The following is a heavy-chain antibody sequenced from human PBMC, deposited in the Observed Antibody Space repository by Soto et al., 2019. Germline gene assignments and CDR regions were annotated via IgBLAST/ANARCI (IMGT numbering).Heavy chain of an antibody. Sequence: EVQLVESGGGLVQPGGSLRLSCAASGFTFSSYWIHWVRQAPGKGLVWVSWINSDGSSISYADSVKGRFTISRDNAKNTLYLQMNSLRAEDTAVYYCFLVTTESSDVFDIWGQGAMVTVSS. J-gene: IGHJ3*02. V-gene: IGHV3-74*01. D-gene: IGHD4-17*01. CDR2: INSDGSSI. CDR1: GFTFSSYW. CDR3: FLVTTESSDVFDI.